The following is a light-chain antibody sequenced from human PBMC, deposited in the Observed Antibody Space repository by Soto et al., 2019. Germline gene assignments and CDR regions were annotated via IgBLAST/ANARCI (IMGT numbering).Light chain of an antibody. CDR3: QQYNNWPRT. CDR1: QSVSSN. Sequence: IVLTQSPATLSVSPGERATVSCRASQSVSSNLAWYQQKPGQAPRLLIYGASTRATGIPARFSGSGSGTEFTLTISSLQSEDFAVYYCQQYNNWPRTFGQGTKVDNK. V-gene: IGKV3-15*01. J-gene: IGKJ1*01. CDR2: GAS.